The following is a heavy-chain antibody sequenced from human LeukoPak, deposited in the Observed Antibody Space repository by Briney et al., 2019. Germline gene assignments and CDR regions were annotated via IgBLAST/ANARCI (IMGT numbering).Heavy chain of an antibody. V-gene: IGHV3-23*01. CDR2: ISVSGGST. D-gene: IGHD3-3*01. Sequence: PGGSLRLSCAASGFTFSSYAMSWVRQAPGKGLEWVLAISVSGGSTYYADSVKGRFTISRDNSKNTLYLQMNSLRAEDTDVYYCAKVTYYDFWSGYSHFDYWGQGTLVTVSS. CDR1: GFTFSSYA. CDR3: AKVTYYDFWSGYSHFDY. J-gene: IGHJ4*02.